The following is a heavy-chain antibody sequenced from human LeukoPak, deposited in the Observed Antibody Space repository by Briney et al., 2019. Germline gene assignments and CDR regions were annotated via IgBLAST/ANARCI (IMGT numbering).Heavy chain of an antibody. Sequence: PGGSLRLCCEVSGFTFSTYAMSWVRQAPGKGLEWVSVISGSGGSTYYADSVKGRFTISRDNSKNTLYLQMNSLRAEDTAVYYCAKDGSSSGYPYYMDVWGKGTTVTVSS. CDR2: ISGSGGST. J-gene: IGHJ6*03. V-gene: IGHV3-23*01. CDR3: AKDGSSSGYPYYMDV. CDR1: GFTFSTYA. D-gene: IGHD5-12*01.